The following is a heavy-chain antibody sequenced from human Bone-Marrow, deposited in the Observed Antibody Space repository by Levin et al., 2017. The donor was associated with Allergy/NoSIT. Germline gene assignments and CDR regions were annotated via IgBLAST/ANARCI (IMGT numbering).Heavy chain of an antibody. CDR2: IDPSDSYT. J-gene: IGHJ5*02. CDR1: GYSFTSYW. Sequence: KVSCKGSGYSFTSYWISWVRQMPGKGLEWMGRIDPSDSYTNYSPSFQGHVTISADKSISTAYLQWSSLKASDTAMYYCARLEKTPYYDIPWGQGTLVTVSS. D-gene: IGHD3-9*01. CDR3: ARLEKTPYYDIP. V-gene: IGHV5-10-1*01.